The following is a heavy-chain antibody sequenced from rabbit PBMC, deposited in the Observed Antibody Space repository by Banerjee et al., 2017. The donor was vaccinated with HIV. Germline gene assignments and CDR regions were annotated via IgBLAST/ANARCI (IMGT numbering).Heavy chain of an antibody. V-gene: IGHV1S40*01. CDR1: GFSFSSGYY. CDR3: ASKGSSYYTGFNL. D-gene: IGHD8-1*01. CDR2: IYTGSSGDT. J-gene: IGHJ4*01. Sequence: QSLEESGGGLVKPGASLTLTCKASGFSFSSGYYMFWVRQAPGKGLEWIACIYTGSSGDTYYASWAKGRFTVSRSASLNTVTLQMTSLTAADTATYFCASKGSSYYTGFNLWGPGTLVTVS.